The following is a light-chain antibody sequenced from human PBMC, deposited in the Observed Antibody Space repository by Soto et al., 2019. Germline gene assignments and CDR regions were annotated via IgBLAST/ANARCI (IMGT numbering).Light chain of an antibody. J-gene: IGKJ1*01. CDR2: GAS. CDR3: QQYGSSPPWT. V-gene: IGKV3-20*01. Sequence: EIVLTQSPGTLSLSPGERATLSCRASQSVSSSYLAWYQQKPGQAPRPLIYGASSRATGIPDRFSGSVSGTGFTLTISRLEPEDFAVYYCQQYGSSPPWTFGQGTKVDI. CDR1: QSVSSSY.